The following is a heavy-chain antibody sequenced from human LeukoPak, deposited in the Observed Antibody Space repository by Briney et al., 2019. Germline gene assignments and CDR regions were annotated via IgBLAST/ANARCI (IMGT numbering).Heavy chain of an antibody. V-gene: IGHV1-2*06. CDR3: ARVSLGYCSSTSCYDLYYYGMDV. CDR2: INPNSGGT. J-gene: IGHJ6*02. Sequence: GASVKVSCKASGYTFTGYYMHWVRQAPGQGLEWMGRINPNSGGTNYAQKFQGRVTMTRDTSISTAYMELSRLRSDDTAVYYCARVSLGYCSSTSCYDLYYYGMDVWGQGTTVTVSS. CDR1: GYTFTGYY. D-gene: IGHD2-2*01.